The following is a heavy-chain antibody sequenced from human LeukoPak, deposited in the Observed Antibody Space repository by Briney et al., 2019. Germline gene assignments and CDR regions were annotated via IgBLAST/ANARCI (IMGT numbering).Heavy chain of an antibody. CDR2: ISSSSGTI. Sequence: GGSLRLSCAASGFTFSFYSMNWVRQAPGKGLEWVSYISSSSGTIYYADSVKGRFTISRDSAKNSLYLQMNSLRDEDTAVYYCAATNWNLDYWGQGTLVTVSS. J-gene: IGHJ4*02. CDR3: AATNWNLDY. V-gene: IGHV3-48*02. D-gene: IGHD1-1*01. CDR1: GFTFSFYS.